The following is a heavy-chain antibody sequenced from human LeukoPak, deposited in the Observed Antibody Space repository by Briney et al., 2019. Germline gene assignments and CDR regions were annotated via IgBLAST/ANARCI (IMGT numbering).Heavy chain of an antibody. CDR3: ARVLTGYSRFHWFDP. V-gene: IGHV1-69*05. CDR2: IIPIFGTA. D-gene: IGHD6-13*01. Sequence: SSVKVSCKASGGTFSSYAISWLRQAPGQGLEWMGGIIPIFGTANYAQKFQGRVTITTDESTSTAYMELSSLRSEDTAVYYCARVLTGYSRFHWFDPWGQGTLVTVSS. CDR1: GGTFSSYA. J-gene: IGHJ5*02.